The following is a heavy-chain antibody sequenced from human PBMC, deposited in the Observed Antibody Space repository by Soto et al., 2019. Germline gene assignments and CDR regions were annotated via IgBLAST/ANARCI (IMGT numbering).Heavy chain of an antibody. Sequence: GGSLRLSCAASGFTFSSYAMSWVRQAPGKGLEWVSAISGSGGSTYYADSVKGRFTISRDNSKNTLYLQMNSLRAEDTAVYYCAKVNGLAAAGPEALYFDYWGQGTLVTVSS. V-gene: IGHV3-23*01. D-gene: IGHD6-13*01. J-gene: IGHJ4*02. CDR3: AKVNGLAAAGPEALYFDY. CDR1: GFTFSSYA. CDR2: ISGSGGST.